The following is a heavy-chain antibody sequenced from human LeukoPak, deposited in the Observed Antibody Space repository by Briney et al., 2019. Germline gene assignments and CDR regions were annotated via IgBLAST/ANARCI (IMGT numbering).Heavy chain of an antibody. CDR1: GFTFSSYG. CDR2: ISYDGSNK. CDR3: AKSFWELLGALY. D-gene: IGHD1-26*01. V-gene: IGHV3-30*18. Sequence: PGRSLRLSCAASGFTFSSYGMHWVRQAPGKGLEWVAVISYDGSNKYYADSVKGRFTISKNNSKNTLFLQMDSLRAEDTAVYYCAKSFWELLGALYWGQGTLVTVSS. J-gene: IGHJ4*02.